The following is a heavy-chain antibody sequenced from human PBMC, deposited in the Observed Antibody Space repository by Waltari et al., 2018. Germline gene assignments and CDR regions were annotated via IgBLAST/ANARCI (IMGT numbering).Heavy chain of an antibody. CDR2: INGDGYGI. V-gene: IGHV3-74*01. D-gene: IGHD5-12*01. CDR3: ARKGGRGYAYGPFYFDY. Sequence: EVQLVEAGGDLVQPGGALSLCCGAPVLTSSAYWLHWVRQSPGKGPVWVSRINGDGYGITYSDSVKGRFTISRDNTKNTLYLQMNSLRVEDTAVYYCARKGGRGYAYGPFYFDYWGQGALVIVSS. J-gene: IGHJ4*02. CDR1: VLTSSAYW.